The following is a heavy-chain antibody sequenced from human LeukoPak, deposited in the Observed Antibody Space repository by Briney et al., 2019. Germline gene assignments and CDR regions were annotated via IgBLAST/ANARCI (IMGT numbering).Heavy chain of an antibody. CDR1: GGSFSSYY. J-gene: IGHJ6*02. D-gene: IGHD2-2*01. CDR3: ARSARVRVGYCSSSSCYRYCYYGMDV. Sequence: PSETLSLTCAVSGGSFSSYYWSWIRQPPGKGLEWIGEIYNSGSTNYNPSLKSRVTISVDTSKNQFSLKLSSVTAADTAVYYCARSARVRVGYCSSSSCYRYCYYGMDVWGQGTTDTVSS. CDR2: IYNSGST. V-gene: IGHV4-34*01.